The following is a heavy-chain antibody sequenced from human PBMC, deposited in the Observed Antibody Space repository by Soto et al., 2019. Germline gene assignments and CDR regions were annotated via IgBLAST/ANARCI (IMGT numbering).Heavy chain of an antibody. CDR1: GYTFTSYG. V-gene: IGHV1-18*01. CDR3: ARESSSSCHDY. J-gene: IGHJ4*02. D-gene: IGHD6-13*01. CDR2: ISAYNGNT. Sequence: QVQLVQSGAEVKKPGASVKVSCKASGYTFTSYGISWVRQAPGQGLEWMGWISAYNGNTNYAQKLQGRVTMTTDTPTSTAYMELRCVRSDDTAVYYWARESSSSCHDYWGQGTLVTVSS.